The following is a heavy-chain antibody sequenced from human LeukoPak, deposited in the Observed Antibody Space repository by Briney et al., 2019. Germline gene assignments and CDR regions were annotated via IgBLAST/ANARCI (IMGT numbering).Heavy chain of an antibody. Sequence: GGSLGLSCAASGFIFSNYYMTWIRQAPGKGLEWVSYIGISVRTIYYADSVKGRFTISRDNAKTSLYLQMTSLRAEDTAVYYCAREQTYYYGSGSYSRYYYMDVWGKGTTVTVSS. J-gene: IGHJ6*03. CDR1: GFIFSNYY. CDR3: AREQTYYYGSGSYSRYYYMDV. V-gene: IGHV3-11*04. CDR2: IGISVRTI. D-gene: IGHD3-10*01.